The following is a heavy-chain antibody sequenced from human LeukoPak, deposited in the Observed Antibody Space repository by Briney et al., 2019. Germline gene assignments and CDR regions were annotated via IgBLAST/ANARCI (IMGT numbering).Heavy chain of an antibody. Sequence: GGSVRLSCAASGFTFSNYNMNWVRQAPGKGLEWVSYISSSSSTIYYADSVKGRFTISRDNAKNSLYLQMNSLRAEDTAVYYCARVRGTAMGVFDIWGQGTMVTVSS. V-gene: IGHV3-48*01. J-gene: IGHJ3*02. CDR2: ISSSSSTI. D-gene: IGHD3-16*01. CDR3: ARVRGTAMGVFDI. CDR1: GFTFSNYN.